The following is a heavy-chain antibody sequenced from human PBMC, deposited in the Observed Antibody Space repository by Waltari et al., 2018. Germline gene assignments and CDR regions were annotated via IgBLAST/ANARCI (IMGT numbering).Heavy chain of an antibody. V-gene: IGHV1-69*08. D-gene: IGHD4-17*01. CDR2: IIPSFGTA. Sequence: QVQLVQSGAEVKKPGASVKVSCKASGGTFSSYAISWVRQAPGQGLEWMGRIIPSFGTANYAQKFQGRVTITADKSTSTAYMELSSLRSEDTAVYYCARETPGDYDWFDPWGQGTLVTVSS. J-gene: IGHJ5*02. CDR1: GGTFSSYA. CDR3: ARETPGDYDWFDP.